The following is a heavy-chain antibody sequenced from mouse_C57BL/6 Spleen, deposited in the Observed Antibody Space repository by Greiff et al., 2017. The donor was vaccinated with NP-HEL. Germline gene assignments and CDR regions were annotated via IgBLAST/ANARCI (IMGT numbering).Heavy chain of an antibody. Sequence: EVKVEESGPGMVKPSQSLSLTCTVTGYSITSGYDWHWIRHFPGNKLEWMGYISYSGSTNYNPSLKSRISITHDTSKNHFFLKLNSVTTEDTATYYCARADGYYYFDYWGQGTTLTVSS. J-gene: IGHJ2*01. D-gene: IGHD2-3*01. CDR2: ISYSGST. CDR3: ARADGYYYFDY. CDR1: GYSITSGYD. V-gene: IGHV3-1*01.